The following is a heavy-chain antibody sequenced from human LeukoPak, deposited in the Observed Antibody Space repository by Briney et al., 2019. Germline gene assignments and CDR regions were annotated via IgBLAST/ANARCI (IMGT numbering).Heavy chain of an antibody. CDR3: AKLLRAGRLLTISLDS. CDR1: GFPFSSYW. D-gene: IGHD3-10*01. CDR2: ISGSGGAT. J-gene: IGHJ4*02. Sequence: PGGSLRLSCVASGFPFSSYWMTWVRQAPGKGLEWVSAISGSGGATHYADSVKGRFTISRDNSKNTVYLQLNSLRAEDTAVYYCAKLLRAGRLLTISLDSWGQGTLVTVSS. V-gene: IGHV3-23*01.